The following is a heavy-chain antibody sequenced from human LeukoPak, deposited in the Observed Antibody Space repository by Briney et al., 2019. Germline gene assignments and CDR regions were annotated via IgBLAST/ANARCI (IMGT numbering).Heavy chain of an antibody. V-gene: IGHV1-2*02. D-gene: IGHD3-10*01. Sequence: GASVKVSCKASGYTFTGYYMHWVRQAPGQGLEWMGWINPNSGGTNYAQKFQGRVTMTRDTSTSTVYMELSSLRSEDTAVYYCARDHYYGSGIPRYWGQGTLVTVSS. CDR1: GYTFTGYY. CDR2: INPNSGGT. J-gene: IGHJ4*02. CDR3: ARDHYYGSGIPRY.